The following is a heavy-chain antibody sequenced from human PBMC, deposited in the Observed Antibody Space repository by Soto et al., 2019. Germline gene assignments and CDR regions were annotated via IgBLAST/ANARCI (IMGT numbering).Heavy chain of an antibody. CDR3: AKTESFNGYYNAFDS. CDR1: GVNLRNYW. D-gene: IGHD3-9*01. J-gene: IGHJ4*02. CDR2: VSGGGGST. Sequence: GGSLRLSCTASGVNLRNYWMHWVRQAPGKGLVWVSTVSGGGGSTYYADSVKGRFTISRDNSGDTVYLQMNSLNAGDTALYYCAKTESFNGYYNAFDSWGQGTRVTVSS. V-gene: IGHV3-23*01.